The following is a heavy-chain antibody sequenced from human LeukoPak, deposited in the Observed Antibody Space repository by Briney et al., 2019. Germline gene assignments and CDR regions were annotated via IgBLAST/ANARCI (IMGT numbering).Heavy chain of an antibody. V-gene: IGHV4-59*02. CDR3: ARRTRTFSYTYSDAYYYYYIDV. CDR1: GGSGSSDS. CDR2: IRYSGST. D-gene: IGHD1-26*01. Sequence: SETLTLTCTVSGGSGSSDSWSWIRQPPGQGLEWIGYIRYSGSTSYNPSLKSRVTISVDPSKSQLSLKLRSVTAADTAVYYCARRTRTFSYTYSDAYYYYYIDVSGKGTTVIVS. J-gene: IGHJ6*03.